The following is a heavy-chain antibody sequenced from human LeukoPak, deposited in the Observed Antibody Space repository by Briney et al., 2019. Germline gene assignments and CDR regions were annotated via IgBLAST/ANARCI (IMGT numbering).Heavy chain of an antibody. J-gene: IGHJ3*02. Sequence: PSETLSLTCTVSGGSISSGDYYWRWIRQPPGTGLEWIGYIYYSGSTYYNPSLKSRVTISVDTSKNQFSLKLSSVTAADTAVYYCARAKGVRGVGAFDIWGQGTMVTVSS. CDR2: IYYSGST. V-gene: IGHV4-30-4*08. CDR3: ARAKGVRGVGAFDI. D-gene: IGHD3-10*01. CDR1: GGSISSGDYY.